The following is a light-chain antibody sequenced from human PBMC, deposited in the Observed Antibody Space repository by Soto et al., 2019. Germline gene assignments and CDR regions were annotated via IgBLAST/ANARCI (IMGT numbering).Light chain of an antibody. CDR1: RSINSKS. CDR2: NTS. Sequence: MVLARSPGALSVSPGEGASGCAVFSRSINSKSLVWYQRKFGQAPRLLIYNTSSRATGIPDRFSGSGSVTDFTLSIRRLEPEDFAVYYCQEYGGSFIFGPGTKVDIK. V-gene: IGKV3-20*01. CDR3: QEYGGSFI. J-gene: IGKJ1*01.